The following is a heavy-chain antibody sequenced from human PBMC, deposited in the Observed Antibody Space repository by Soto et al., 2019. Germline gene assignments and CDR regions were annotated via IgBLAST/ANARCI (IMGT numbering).Heavy chain of an antibody. CDR3: AKDFCSSTSCYHYYYYMDV. V-gene: IGHV3-30*18. CDR2: ISYDGSNK. Sequence: GGSLRLSCAASGFTFSSYGMHWVRQAPGKGLEWVAVISYDGSNKYYADSVKGRFTISRDNSKNTLYLQMNSLRAEDTAVYYCAKDFCSSTSCYHYYYYMDVWGKGTTVTVSS. D-gene: IGHD2-2*01. CDR1: GFTFSSYG. J-gene: IGHJ6*03.